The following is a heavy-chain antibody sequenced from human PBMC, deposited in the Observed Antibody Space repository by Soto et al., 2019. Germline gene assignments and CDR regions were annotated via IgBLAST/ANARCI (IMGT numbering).Heavy chain of an antibody. J-gene: IGHJ4*02. CDR3: ARDRGSSSWYYFDY. CDR2: IWYDGSNK. CDR1: GFTFSSYG. D-gene: IGHD6-13*01. V-gene: IGHV3-33*01. Sequence: QVQLVESGGGVVQPGRSLRLSCAASGFTFSSYGMHWVRQAPGKGLEWVAVIWYDGSNKYYADSVKGRFTISRDNSKNTLYLQMNSLRAEDTAVYYCARDRGSSSWYYFDYWGQGTLVTVSS.